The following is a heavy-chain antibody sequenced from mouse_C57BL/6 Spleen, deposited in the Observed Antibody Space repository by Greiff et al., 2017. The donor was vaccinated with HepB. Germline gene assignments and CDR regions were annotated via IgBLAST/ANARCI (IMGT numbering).Heavy chain of an antibody. V-gene: IGHV1-52*01. CDR1: GYTFTSYW. CDR3: ARDYYGSSPRYFDV. D-gene: IGHD1-1*01. CDR2: IDPSDSET. Sequence: VKLQQPGAELVRPGSSVKLSCKASGYTFTSYWMHWVKQRPIQGLEWIGNIDPSDSETHYNQKFKDKATLTVDKSSSTAYMQLSSLTSEDSAVYYCARDYYGSSPRYFDVGGTGTTVTVSS. J-gene: IGHJ1*03.